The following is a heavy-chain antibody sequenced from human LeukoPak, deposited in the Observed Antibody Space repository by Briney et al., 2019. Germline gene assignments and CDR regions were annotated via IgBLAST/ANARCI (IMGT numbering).Heavy chain of an antibody. V-gene: IGHV3-7*01. CDR2: IRGDGSVQ. CDR1: GFPFSGYY. J-gene: IGHJ6*03. Sequence: RTGGSLRLSCTASGFPFSGYYISWVRQAPGTGLEWLANIRGDGSVQDYVDSVKGRFTISRDNAKNSLYLQMNNLRVDDTAVYYCAGQLLRAVWGKGTTVTVSS. CDR3: AGQLLRAV. D-gene: IGHD2-2*01.